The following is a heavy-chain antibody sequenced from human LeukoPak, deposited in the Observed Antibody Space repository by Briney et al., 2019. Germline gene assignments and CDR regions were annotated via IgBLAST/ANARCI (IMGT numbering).Heavy chain of an antibody. Sequence: GGSLRLSCAASGFTFSDHYMDWVRQAPGKGLKWVGRIRNKANNYTTEYAASVKGRLTISRDDSKNSLYLQMNSLKTEDTAVYYCARGGSSSSWYPFDYWGQGTLVTVSS. V-gene: IGHV3-72*01. J-gene: IGHJ4*02. CDR1: GFTFSDHY. CDR3: ARGGSSSSWYPFDY. D-gene: IGHD6-13*01. CDR2: IRNKANNYTT.